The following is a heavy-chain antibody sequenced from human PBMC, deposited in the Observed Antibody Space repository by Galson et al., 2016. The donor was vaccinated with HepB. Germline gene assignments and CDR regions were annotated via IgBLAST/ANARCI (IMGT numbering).Heavy chain of an antibody. J-gene: IGHJ1*01. CDR1: GFNFNNHA. D-gene: IGHD2-15*01. CDR2: VWYDGSND. Sequence: SLRLSCAASGFNFNNHAMHWVRQAPDKGLAWVAVVWYDGSNDYHADSVKGRFTISRDNSKNTLYLQMNSMRVEDTALYYCVTDPGYCSGDGCHFKYFQNWGQGTLVTVS. V-gene: IGHV3-33*01. CDR3: VTDPGYCSGDGCHFKYFQN.